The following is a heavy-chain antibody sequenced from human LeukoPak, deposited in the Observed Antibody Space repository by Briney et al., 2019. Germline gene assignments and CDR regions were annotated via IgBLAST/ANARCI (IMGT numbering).Heavy chain of an antibody. CDR2: FSGSGGTT. J-gene: IGHJ6*03. CDR1: GFTFSSYS. Sequence: GGSLRLSCAASGFTFSSYSMNWVRQAPGRGLEWVSGFSGSGGTTYYADSVKGRFTISRDNSKNTLYLQMNSLRAEDTAVYYCANGNRCTSPNCLGYYYFYMDVWGKGTTVTVSS. V-gene: IGHV3-23*01. D-gene: IGHD2-8*01. CDR3: ANGNRCTSPNCLGYYYFYMDV.